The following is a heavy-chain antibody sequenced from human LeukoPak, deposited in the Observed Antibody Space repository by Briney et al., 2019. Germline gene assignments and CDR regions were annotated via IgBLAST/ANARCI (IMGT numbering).Heavy chain of an antibody. CDR3: ARLLSGGYYFDY. Sequence: PGGSLRLSCAASGFTFSDYYMSWIRQAPGKGLEWVSYISRGGTTIYYADSVKGRFTISRDNAKNSLHLQMNSLGAEDTAIYYCARLLSGGYYFDYWGQGTLVTVSS. CDR1: GFTFSDYY. J-gene: IGHJ4*02. CDR2: ISRGGTTI. V-gene: IGHV3-11*01. D-gene: IGHD1-26*01.